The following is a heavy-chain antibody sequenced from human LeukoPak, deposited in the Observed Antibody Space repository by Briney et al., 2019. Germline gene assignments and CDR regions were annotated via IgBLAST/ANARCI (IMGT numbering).Heavy chain of an antibody. Sequence: PGGSLRLSCTASGFTFSSYTMHWVRQAPGKGPQYVSAISSSGSSTYYANSVKGRFTTSRDNSKNILYLQMGSLRAEDTAVYYCAKTGGETYYGSAMYYFDHWRQATLVTVSS. V-gene: IGHV3-64*01. J-gene: IGHJ4*02. D-gene: IGHD1-26*01. CDR2: ISSSGSST. CDR1: GFTFSSYT. CDR3: AKTGGETYYGSAMYYFDH.